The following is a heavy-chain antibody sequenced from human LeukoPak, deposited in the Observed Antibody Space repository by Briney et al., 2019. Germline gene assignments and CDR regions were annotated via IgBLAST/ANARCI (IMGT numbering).Heavy chain of an antibody. D-gene: IGHD6-19*01. Sequence: GGSLRLSCATSGFTFDDYGMSWVRQAPGKGLEWVSGINWNGGSTGYADSVKGRFTISRDNAKNSLYLQMSSLRAEDTALYYCARDFFPRIAVAGTPPVVYWGQGTLVTGSS. J-gene: IGHJ4*02. CDR3: ARDFFPRIAVAGTPPVVY. V-gene: IGHV3-20*04. CDR2: INWNGGST. CDR1: GFTFDDYG.